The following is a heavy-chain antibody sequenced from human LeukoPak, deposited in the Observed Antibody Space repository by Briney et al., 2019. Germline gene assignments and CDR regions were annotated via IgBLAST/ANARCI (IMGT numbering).Heavy chain of an antibody. CDR1: GGSISSSSYY. D-gene: IGHD3-10*01. V-gene: IGHV4-39*07. CDR2: IYYSGST. CDR3: ARVTRGFGEFYFDY. J-gene: IGHJ4*02. Sequence: SETLSLTCTVSGGSISSSSYYWGWIRQPPGKGLEWIGSIYYSGSTYYNPSLKSRVTISVDTSKNQFSLKLSSVTAADTAVYYCARVTRGFGEFYFDYWGQGTLVTVSS.